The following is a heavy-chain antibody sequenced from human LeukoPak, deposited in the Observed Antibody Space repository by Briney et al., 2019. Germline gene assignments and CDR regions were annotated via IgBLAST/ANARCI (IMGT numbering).Heavy chain of an antibody. CDR2: ISYDGSNK. V-gene: IGHV3-30-3*01. CDR3: ARNDDFWSGYFRTKGAFDI. D-gene: IGHD3-3*01. CDR1: GFTFSSYA. J-gene: IGHJ3*02. Sequence: GGSLRLSCAASGFTFSSYAMHWVRQAPGKGLEWVAVISYDGSNKYYADSVKCRFTISRDNSKNTLYLQMNSLRAEDTAVYYCARNDDFWSGYFRTKGAFDIWGQGTMVTVSS.